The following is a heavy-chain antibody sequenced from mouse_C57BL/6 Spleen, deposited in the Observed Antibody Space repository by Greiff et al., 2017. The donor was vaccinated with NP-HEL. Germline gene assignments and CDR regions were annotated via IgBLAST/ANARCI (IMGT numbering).Heavy chain of an antibody. CDR1: GYTFTSYW. D-gene: IGHD2-3*01. Sequence: QVQLQQPGAELVKPGASVKMSCKASGYTFTSYWITWVKQRPGQGLEWIGDIYPGSGSTNYNEKFKSKATLTVDTSSSTAYMQLSSLTSEDSAVYYCARSPGYDGYYERIYYAMDYWGQGTSVTVSS. J-gene: IGHJ4*01. V-gene: IGHV1-55*01. CDR3: ARSPGYDGYYERIYYAMDY. CDR2: IYPGSGST.